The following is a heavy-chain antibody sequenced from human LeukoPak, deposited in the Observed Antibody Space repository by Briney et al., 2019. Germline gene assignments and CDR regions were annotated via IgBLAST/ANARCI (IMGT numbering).Heavy chain of an antibody. CDR3: ARGFSQNYYDSSGSRTTRNWFDP. V-gene: IGHV4-31*03. Sequence: SETLSLTCTVSGGSISSDDNYWSWIRQHPGRGLEWIGNIFYSGSTYYNPSLKSRVTISVDTSKNQFSLKLSSVTAADTAVYYCARGFSQNYYDSSGSRTTRNWFDPWGQGTLVTVSS. CDR1: GGSISSDDNY. CDR2: IFYSGST. D-gene: IGHD3-22*01. J-gene: IGHJ5*02.